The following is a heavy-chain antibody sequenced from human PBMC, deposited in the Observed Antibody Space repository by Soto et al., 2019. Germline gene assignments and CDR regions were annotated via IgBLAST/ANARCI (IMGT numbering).Heavy chain of an antibody. CDR3: ASSYYDSSGYTDNYYGMDV. CDR2: INPNSGGT. D-gene: IGHD3-22*01. V-gene: IGHV1-2*04. CDR1: GYGFTIYA. Sequence: ASVKVSWKASGYGFTIYAMHWVRQAPGQRLEWMGWINPNSGGTNYAQKFQGWVTMTRDTSISTAYMELSRLRSDDTAVYYCASSYYDSSGYTDNYYGMDVWGQGTTVTVSS. J-gene: IGHJ6*02.